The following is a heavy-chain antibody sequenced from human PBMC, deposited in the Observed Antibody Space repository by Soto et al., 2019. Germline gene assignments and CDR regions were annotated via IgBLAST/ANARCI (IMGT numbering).Heavy chain of an antibody. Sequence: GGSLRLSCAASGFTFSTYWMSWVRQTPGKGLEWVATIKQDGGEIYYVDSVKGRFTISRDNAKNSLFLQMNSLRAEDTAVYYCARSPGGSYYFDYWGQGPLVTVSS. CDR2: IKQDGGEI. J-gene: IGHJ4*02. CDR3: ARSPGGSYYFDY. V-gene: IGHV3-7*03. D-gene: IGHD3-16*01. CDR1: GFTFSTYW.